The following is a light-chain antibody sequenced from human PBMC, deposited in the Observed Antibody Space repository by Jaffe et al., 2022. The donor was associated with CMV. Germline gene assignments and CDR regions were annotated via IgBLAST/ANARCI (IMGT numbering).Light chain of an antibody. CDR2: GAS. Sequence: EIVMTQSPATLSVSPGDRATLSCRASQSVSNNLAWYQQNPGQAPKLLIYGASTRATGIPARFSGSGSGTEFTLTISSLQSEDFAVYYCQQYNNWPPAYTFGQGTKLEIK. CDR3: QQYNNWPPAYT. J-gene: IGKJ2*01. V-gene: IGKV3-15*01. CDR1: QSVSNN.